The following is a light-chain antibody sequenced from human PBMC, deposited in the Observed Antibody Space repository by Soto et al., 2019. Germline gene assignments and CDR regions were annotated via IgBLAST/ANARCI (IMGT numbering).Light chain of an antibody. CDR3: QQYNSYPLT. CDR2: KAS. CDR1: QSISSL. V-gene: IGKV1-5*03. Sequence: DIQVTQSPSTLSASVGDRVTITCRASQSISSLLAWYQQKPGRAPSLLIYKASSLESGVPSRFSGSGSGTEFSLTISSLQPDDSATYYCQQYNSYPLTFGQGTRLEIK. J-gene: IGKJ5*01.